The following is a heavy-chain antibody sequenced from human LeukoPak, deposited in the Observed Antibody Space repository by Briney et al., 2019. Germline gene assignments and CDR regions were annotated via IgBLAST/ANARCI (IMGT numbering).Heavy chain of an antibody. CDR2: IRSKANSYAT. D-gene: IGHD5-18*01. Sequence: GGSLRLSWAASGFTFSGSAMHWVRQASGKGLELVGRIRSKANSYATAYAASVKGRFTISRDDSKNTLYLQMNSLKTEDTAVYYCTTEKSIQLWFRIWGQGTMVTVSS. CDR3: TTEKSIQLWFRI. J-gene: IGHJ3*02. V-gene: IGHV3-73*01. CDR1: GFTFSGSA.